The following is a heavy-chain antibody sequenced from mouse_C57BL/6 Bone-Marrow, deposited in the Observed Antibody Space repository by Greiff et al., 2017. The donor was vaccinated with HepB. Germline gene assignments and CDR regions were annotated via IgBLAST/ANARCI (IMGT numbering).Heavy chain of an antibody. Sequence: VMLVESGPELVKPGASVKLSCKASGYTFTSYDINWVKQRPGQGLEWIGWIYPRDGSTKYNEKFKGKATLTVDTSSSTAYMELHSLTSEDSAVYFCARGWLLLYWYFDVWGTGTTVTVSS. CDR3: ARGWLLLYWYFDV. CDR1: GYTFTSYD. J-gene: IGHJ1*03. V-gene: IGHV1-85*01. CDR2: IYPRDGST. D-gene: IGHD2-3*01.